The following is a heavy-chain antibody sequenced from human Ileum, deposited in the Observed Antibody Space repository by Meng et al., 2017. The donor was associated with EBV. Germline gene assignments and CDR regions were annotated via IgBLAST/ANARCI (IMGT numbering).Heavy chain of an antibody. CDR3: AKVSLTGTFYDH. V-gene: IGHV4-4*02. J-gene: IGHJ4*02. CDR2: IFHIGST. D-gene: IGHD3-9*01. CDR1: GGSVISNNW. Sequence: QGQAQESGPRLVKPSGTLSLTCAVSGGSVISNNWWSWVRQPPGKGLEWIGEIFHIGSTNNSPSLKSRVTISVDNSKNQFSLSLTSVTAADTAIYYCAKVSLTGTFYDHWGQGILVTVSS.